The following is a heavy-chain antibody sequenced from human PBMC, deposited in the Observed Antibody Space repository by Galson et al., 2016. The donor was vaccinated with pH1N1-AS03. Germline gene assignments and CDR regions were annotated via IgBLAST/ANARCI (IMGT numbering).Heavy chain of an antibody. Sequence: SLRLSCAASGFTFRTFSIYWVRQAPGKGLKYVSGISDNGINTYYADPVKARFTISRDKSKNTVYLQMSSLRTEDTAVYYCIKGGNRLQSRRSDAFDIWGRGTMVTVSS. D-gene: IGHD5-18*01. J-gene: IGHJ3*02. CDR1: GFTFRTFS. V-gene: IGHV3-64D*06. CDR3: IKGGNRLQSRRSDAFDI. CDR2: ISDNGINT.